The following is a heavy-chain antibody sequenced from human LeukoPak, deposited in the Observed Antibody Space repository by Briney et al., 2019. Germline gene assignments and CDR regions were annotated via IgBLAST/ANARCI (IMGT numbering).Heavy chain of an antibody. CDR2: ISGSGGST. Sequence: GGSLRLSCAASGFTFSSYNMNWVRQAPGKGLEWVSAISGSGGSTYYADSVKGRFTISRDNSKNTLYLQTNSLRAEDTAVYYCGRGGKVEQLILARWGQGSLVTVSS. CDR1: GFTFSSYN. CDR3: GRGGKVEQLILAR. V-gene: IGHV3-23*01. D-gene: IGHD6-13*01. J-gene: IGHJ4*02.